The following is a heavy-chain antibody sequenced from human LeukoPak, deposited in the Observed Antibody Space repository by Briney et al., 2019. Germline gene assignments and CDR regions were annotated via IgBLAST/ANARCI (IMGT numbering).Heavy chain of an antibody. J-gene: IGHJ4*02. CDR2: IYYSGST. D-gene: IGHD6-19*01. V-gene: IGHV4-39*07. CDR3: ARRGQWLAYFDY. CDR1: GGSISSSSYY. Sequence: SETLSLTCTVSGGSISSSSYYWGWIRRPPGKGLEWIGSIYYSGSTYYNPSLKSRVTISVDTSNNQFSLKLSSVTAADTAVYYCARRGQWLAYFDYWGQGTLVTVSS.